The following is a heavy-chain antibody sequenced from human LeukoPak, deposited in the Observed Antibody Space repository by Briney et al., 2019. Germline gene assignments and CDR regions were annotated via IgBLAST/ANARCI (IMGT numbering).Heavy chain of an antibody. CDR3: ARLQVTLVRGGYGMDV. Sequence: SETLSLTCTVSGGSISSYYWSWIRQPPGKGLEWIGYIYYSGSTNYNPSLKSRVAISVDTSKNQFSLKLSSVTAADTAVYYCARLQVTLVRGGYGMDVWGQGTTVTVSS. J-gene: IGHJ6*02. D-gene: IGHD3-10*01. CDR2: IYYSGST. V-gene: IGHV4-59*08. CDR1: GGSISSYY.